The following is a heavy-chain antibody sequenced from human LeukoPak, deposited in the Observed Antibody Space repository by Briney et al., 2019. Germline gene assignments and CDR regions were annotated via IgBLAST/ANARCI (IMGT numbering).Heavy chain of an antibody. V-gene: IGHV3-33*01. CDR1: GFTFSNYG. CDR2: IWYDGSNE. CDR3: ARGSQSTWGFFAY. Sequence: PGGSLRLSCAASGFTFSNYGMHWVRQAPGNGLQWVAVIWYDGSNEYYTGSVKGRFTISRDNAHNTLYLQMNSLRAEDTAVYYCARGSQSTWGFFAYWGQGTRVTVSS. J-gene: IGHJ4*02. D-gene: IGHD1-1*01.